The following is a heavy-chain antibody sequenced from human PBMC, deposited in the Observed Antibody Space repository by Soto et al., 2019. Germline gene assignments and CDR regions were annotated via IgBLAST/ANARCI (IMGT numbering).Heavy chain of an antibody. CDR1: GGSINSGDYY. CDR2: IYYSGST. Sequence: PSETLSLTCTVSGGSINSGDYYWSWIRQPPGKGLEWIGYIYYSGSTYYNPSLKSRVTISVDTSKSQFSLKLSSVTAADTAVYYCARGFNWNSLGGYYGMDVWGQGTTVTVSS. V-gene: IGHV4-30-4*01. J-gene: IGHJ6*02. D-gene: IGHD1-7*01. CDR3: ARGFNWNSLGGYYGMDV.